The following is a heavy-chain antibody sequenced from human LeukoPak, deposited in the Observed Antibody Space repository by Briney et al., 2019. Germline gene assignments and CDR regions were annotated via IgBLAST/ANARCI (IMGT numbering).Heavy chain of an antibody. D-gene: IGHD4-11*01. CDR2: IYYSGST. J-gene: IGHJ4*02. V-gene: IGHV4-39*01. Sequence: PSETLSLTCAASGCSISSSSFYWGCMRQPPGQGLEWIVSIYYSGSTYYNPSLKSRVTISVDTTKNQFSLKLSSVTAADTAVYYCARHGRRGTVTRFDYWGQGTLVTVSS. CDR1: GCSISSSSFY. CDR3: ARHGRRGTVTRFDY.